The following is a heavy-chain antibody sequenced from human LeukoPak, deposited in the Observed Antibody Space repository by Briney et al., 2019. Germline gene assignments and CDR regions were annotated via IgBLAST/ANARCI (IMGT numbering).Heavy chain of an antibody. V-gene: IGHV3-23*01. Sequence: GGSLRLSCAASGFTFSSYAMSWVRQAPGKGLECFSTISGSGGSTYYADSVKRRFTISRDNSKNTLHLQMNSPRAEAPAVYSSATYTPAPWSAFDSWGQGTLVTVSS. J-gene: IGHJ4*02. CDR2: ISGSGGST. CDR3: ATYTPAPWSAFDS. CDR1: GFTFSSYA. D-gene: IGHD1-1*01.